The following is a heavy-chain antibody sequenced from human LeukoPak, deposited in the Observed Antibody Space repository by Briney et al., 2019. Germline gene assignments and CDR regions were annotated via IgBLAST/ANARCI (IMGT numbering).Heavy chain of an antibody. Sequence: PSETLSLTCAVYGGSFSGYYWSWIRQPPGKGLEWIGEINHSGSTNYNPSLKSRVTISVDTSKNQFSLQLNSVTPEDTAVYYCAREEVDTAMVFGYWGQGTLVTVSS. J-gene: IGHJ4*02. CDR3: AREEVDTAMVFGY. CDR1: GGSFSGYY. D-gene: IGHD5-18*01. CDR2: INHSGST. V-gene: IGHV4-34*01.